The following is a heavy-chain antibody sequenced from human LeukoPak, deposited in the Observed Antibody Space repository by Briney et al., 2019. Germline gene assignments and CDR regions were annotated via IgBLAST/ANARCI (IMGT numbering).Heavy chain of an antibody. CDR2: IYYSGST. CDR1: GGSISSGGYS. Sequence: SETLSLTCTVSGGSISSGGYSWSWIRQHPGKGLEWIGYIYYSGSTYYNPSLKSRVTISVDTSKNQFSLKLSSVTAADTAVYYCARDNPRGHEDYWGQGTLVTVSS. V-gene: IGHV4-31*03. J-gene: IGHJ4*02. D-gene: IGHD5-12*01. CDR3: ARDNPRGHEDY.